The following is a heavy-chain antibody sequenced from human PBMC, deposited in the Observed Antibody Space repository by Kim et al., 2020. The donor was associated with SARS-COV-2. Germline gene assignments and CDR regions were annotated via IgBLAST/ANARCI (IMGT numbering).Heavy chain of an antibody. CDR3: ARETLSLWFGDLIYYFDY. CDR2: ISSSSSHI. Sequence: GGSLRLSCAVSGFTFSNYTMNWVRQAPGKGLEWVSSISSSSSHIYYADSVKGRFTISRDNAKNSLYLQMNSLRAEDTAVYYCARETLSLWFGDLIYYFDYWRQGPRVTVST. V-gene: IGHV3-21*01. D-gene: IGHD3-10*01. J-gene: IGHJ4*02. CDR1: GFTFSNYT.